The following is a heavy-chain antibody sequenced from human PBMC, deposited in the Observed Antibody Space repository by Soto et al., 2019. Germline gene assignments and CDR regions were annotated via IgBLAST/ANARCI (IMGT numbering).Heavy chain of an antibody. D-gene: IGHD3-10*01. V-gene: IGHV4-34*01. CDR3: ARVSTVRGVIPQPTDY. Sequence: SETLSLTCAVYGGSFSGYYWSWIRQPPGKGLEWIGEINHSGSTNYNPSLKSRVTISVDTSKNQFSLKLSSVTAADTAAYYCARVSTVRGVIPQPTDYWGQGTLVTVSS. J-gene: IGHJ4*02. CDR2: INHSGST. CDR1: GGSFSGYY.